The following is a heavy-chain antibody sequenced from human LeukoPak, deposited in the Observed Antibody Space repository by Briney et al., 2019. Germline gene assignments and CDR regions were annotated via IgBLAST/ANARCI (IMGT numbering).Heavy chain of an antibody. J-gene: IGHJ6*03. CDR1: GGSFSGYY. CDR3: ARSGGYSYYYYMDV. V-gene: IGHV4-34*01. Sequence: PSETLSLTCAVYGGSFSGYYWSWIRQPPGKGLEWIGEINHSGSTNYNPSLKSRVTISVDTSKNQFSLKLSSVTAADTAVYFCARSGGYSYYYYMDVWGKGTTVTVSS. D-gene: IGHD5-12*01. CDR2: INHSGST.